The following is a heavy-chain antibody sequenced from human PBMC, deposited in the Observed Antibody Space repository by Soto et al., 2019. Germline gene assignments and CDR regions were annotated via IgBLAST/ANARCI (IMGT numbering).Heavy chain of an antibody. V-gene: IGHV1-8*01. D-gene: IGHD2-2*01. CDR3: GRRSGYQLLQTAYGMDV. Sequence: QVQLVQSGAEVKKPGASVKVSCKASGYTFTSYDINWVRQATGQGLEWMGWMNPNSGNTGYAQKFQGRVTMTRNTSISTAYMELSSLRSEDTAVYYCGRRSGYQLLQTAYGMDVWGQGTTVTVSS. J-gene: IGHJ6*02. CDR2: MNPNSGNT. CDR1: GYTFTSYD.